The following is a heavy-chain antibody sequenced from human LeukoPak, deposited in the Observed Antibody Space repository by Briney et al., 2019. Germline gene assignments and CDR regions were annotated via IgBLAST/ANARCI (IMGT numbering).Heavy chain of an antibody. CDR2: IHYSGST. Sequence: SETLSLTCTVSGGSVSGGSYYWSWIRQPPGKGLEWIGYIHYSGSTNYNPSLKSRVTISVDTSKNQFSLELSSVTAADTAVYYCARERSGYYSAWGQGTLVTVSS. CDR1: GGSVSGGSYY. V-gene: IGHV4-61*01. J-gene: IGHJ4*02. D-gene: IGHD3-22*01. CDR3: ARERSGYYSA.